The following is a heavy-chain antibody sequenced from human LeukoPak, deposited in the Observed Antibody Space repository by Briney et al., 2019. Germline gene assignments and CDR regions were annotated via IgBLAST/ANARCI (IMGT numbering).Heavy chain of an antibody. J-gene: IGHJ4*02. CDR2: INPGGGGA. CDR3: ARDMSRGLYYDSSYFDY. Sequence: ASVKVSCKASGYTFNNHYMHWVRQAPGQGLEWMGIINPGGGGATYAQKFQGRVTMTRDMSTSTVYMELSNLRPEDTAVYYCARDMSRGLYYDSSYFDYWGQGTLVTVSS. D-gene: IGHD3-22*01. CDR1: GYTFNNHY. V-gene: IGHV1-46*02.